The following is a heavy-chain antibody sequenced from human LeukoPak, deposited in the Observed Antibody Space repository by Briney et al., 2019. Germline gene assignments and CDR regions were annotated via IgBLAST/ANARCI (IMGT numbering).Heavy chain of an antibody. Sequence: GRSLRLSGAASGVPFSNYGMHWVRQAPGKGLEWVAVIWYDGSNKYYADSVKGRFTISRDNSKNTLYLQMNSLRAEDTAEYYCAKNSGGSCYSTFGYWGQGTLVIVSS. J-gene: IGHJ4*02. V-gene: IGHV3-33*06. CDR1: GVPFSNYG. D-gene: IGHD2-15*01. CDR2: IWYDGSNK. CDR3: AKNSGGSCYSTFGY.